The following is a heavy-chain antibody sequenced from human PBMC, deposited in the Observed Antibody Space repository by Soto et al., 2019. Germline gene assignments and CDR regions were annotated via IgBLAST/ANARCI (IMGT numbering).Heavy chain of an antibody. CDR3: AKSRVSGAFKIAAAGTWDFDY. CDR1: GFTFSSYA. CDR2: ISGSGGST. Sequence: GGSLRLSCAASGFTFSSYAMSWVRQAPGKGLEWVSTISGSGGSTYYADSVKGRFTISRDNSKNTLYLQMNSLRAEDTAVYYCAKSRVSGAFKIAAAGTWDFDYWGQGTLVTVSS. D-gene: IGHD6-13*01. V-gene: IGHV3-23*01. J-gene: IGHJ4*02.